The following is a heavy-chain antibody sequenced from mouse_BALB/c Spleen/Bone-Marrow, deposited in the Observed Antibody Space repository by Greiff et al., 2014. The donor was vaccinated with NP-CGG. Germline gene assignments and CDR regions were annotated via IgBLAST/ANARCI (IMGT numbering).Heavy chain of an antibody. V-gene: IGHV2-5*01. CDR1: GFSLTSHG. CDR2: IWRGGST. Sequence: VQLQQSGPGLVQPSQSLSITCTVSGFSLTSHGVHWVRQSPGKGLEWLGVIWRGGSTDYNAAFMSRLNINKDNTKSQVFFKMNSLQADVTAIYYCAKGTGSGFAYWGQGTLVTVSA. J-gene: IGHJ3*01. D-gene: IGHD4-1*01. CDR3: AKGTGSGFAY.